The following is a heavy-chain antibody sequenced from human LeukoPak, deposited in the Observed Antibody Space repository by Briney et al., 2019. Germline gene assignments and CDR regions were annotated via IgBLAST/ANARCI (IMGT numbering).Heavy chain of an antibody. CDR2: IYYSGST. D-gene: IGHD2-15*01. CDR1: GRSLNSGGYY. Sequence: PSQTLSLTCTVSGRSLNSGGYYWSWIRQPPGKGLEWIGYIYYSGSTYYNPTLKSRVNKSEDTSKNQFSLKLSSVTAADTAVYYCARDLREYCSGGSCYSVDYWGQGTLVTVSS. CDR3: ARDLREYCSGGSCYSVDY. V-gene: IGHV4-31*03. J-gene: IGHJ4*02.